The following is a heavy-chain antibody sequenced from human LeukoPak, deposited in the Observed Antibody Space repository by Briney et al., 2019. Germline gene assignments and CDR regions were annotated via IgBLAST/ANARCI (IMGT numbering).Heavy chain of an antibody. V-gene: IGHV4-59*01. CDR2: IYYSGST. J-gene: IGHJ4*02. Sequence: SETLSLTCTVSGGSISSYYWSWIRQPPGKGLEWIGYIYYSGSTNYNPSLKSRVTISVDTSKNQFSLKPSSVTAADTAVYYCAGGGRFPCDYWGQGTLVTVSS. CDR3: AGGGRFPCDY. D-gene: IGHD2-21*01. CDR1: GGSISSYY.